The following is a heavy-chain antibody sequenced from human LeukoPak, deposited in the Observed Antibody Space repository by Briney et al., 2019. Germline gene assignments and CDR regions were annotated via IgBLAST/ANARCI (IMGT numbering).Heavy chain of an antibody. V-gene: IGHV3-23*01. D-gene: IGHD3-22*01. CDR1: GFTFSSYA. CDR2: ISGSGGST. Sequence: GGSLRLSCAASGFTFSSYAMSWVRQAPGKGLEWVSAISGSGGSTYYADSVKGRFTISRDSSKNTLYLQMNSLRAEDTAVYYCAKGDSSGYYSPEDYWGQGTLVTVSS. CDR3: AKGDSSGYYSPEDY. J-gene: IGHJ4*02.